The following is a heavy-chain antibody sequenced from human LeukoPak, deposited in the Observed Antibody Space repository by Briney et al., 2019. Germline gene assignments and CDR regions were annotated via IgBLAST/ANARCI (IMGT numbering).Heavy chain of an antibody. CDR2: ISGSGGST. D-gene: IGHD3-22*01. CDR1: GFTFSTYA. Sequence: GGSLRLSCAASGFTFSTYAMNWVRQAPGKGLEWVSAISGSGGSTYYADSVKGRFTISRDNSKNTLYLQMNSLRAEDTAVYYCAKVSGLLPDYWGQGTLVTVSS. J-gene: IGHJ4*02. V-gene: IGHV3-23*01. CDR3: AKVSGLLPDY.